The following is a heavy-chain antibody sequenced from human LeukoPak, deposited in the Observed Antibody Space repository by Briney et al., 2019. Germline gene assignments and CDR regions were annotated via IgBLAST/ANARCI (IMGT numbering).Heavy chain of an antibody. J-gene: IGHJ4*02. D-gene: IGHD3-10*01. CDR1: GGSISSYD. CDR3: ARGPPLMVRGVCAYFDY. Sequence: SETLSLTCTVSGGSISSYDGSWIRHPAGEGLEGIGRIYTSGCTNYNPSRERRVPLSADTSKHQYSLKLSSVTAADTAVYYCARGPPLMVRGVCAYFDYWGQGTLVTVSS. V-gene: IGHV4-4*07. CDR2: IYTSGCT.